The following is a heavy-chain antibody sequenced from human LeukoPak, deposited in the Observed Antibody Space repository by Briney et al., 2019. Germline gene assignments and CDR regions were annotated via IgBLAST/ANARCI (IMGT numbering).Heavy chain of an antibody. D-gene: IGHD3-22*01. V-gene: IGHV3-21*01. CDR3: ARKDSSGYYFPIDY. J-gene: IGHJ4*02. CDR1: GFTFSSYS. CDR2: ISSSSSYI. Sequence: NPGGSLRLSCAAPGFTFSSYSMNWVRQAPGKGLEWVSSISSSSSYIYYADSVKGRFTISRDNAKNSLYLQMNSLRAEDTAVYYCARKDSSGYYFPIDYWGQGTLVTVSS.